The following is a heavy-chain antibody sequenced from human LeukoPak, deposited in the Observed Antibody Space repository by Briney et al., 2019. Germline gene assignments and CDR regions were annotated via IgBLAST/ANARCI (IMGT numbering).Heavy chain of an antibody. Sequence: SETLSLTCTVSGGSISSYYWSWIRQPPGKGLEWIGYIYYSGSTNYNPSLKSRVTISVDTSMNQFSLKLSSVTAADTAVYYCARAIADGPFAYWGQGTLVTVSS. V-gene: IGHV4-59*01. J-gene: IGHJ4*02. D-gene: IGHD2-8*01. CDR1: GGSISSYY. CDR2: IYYSGST. CDR3: ARAIADGPFAY.